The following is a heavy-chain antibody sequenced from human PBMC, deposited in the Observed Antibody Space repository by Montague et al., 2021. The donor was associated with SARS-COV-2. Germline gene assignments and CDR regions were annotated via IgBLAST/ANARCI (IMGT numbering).Heavy chain of an antibody. CDR3: ASMVRAQVYYFDY. Sequence: SETPSLTCTVSGGSISSSSYYWGWIRQPPGKGLEWIGSIFYSGSTDYNPSLKSRVTISVDTSKSQFSLKLSSVTAADTAVYYCASMVRAQVYYFDYWGQGTLVTVSS. CDR1: GGSISSSSYY. D-gene: IGHD3-10*01. V-gene: IGHV4-39*05. CDR2: IFYSGST. J-gene: IGHJ4*02.